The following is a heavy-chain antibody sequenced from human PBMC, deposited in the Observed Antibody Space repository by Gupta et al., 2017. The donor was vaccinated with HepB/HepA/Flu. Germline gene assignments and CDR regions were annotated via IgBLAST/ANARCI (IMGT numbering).Heavy chain of an antibody. V-gene: IGHV4-59*01. CDR3: ARILEVIRGWSLYYFDY. CDR2: IYYSGST. CDR1: VGSIRSFY. D-gene: IGHD6-19*01. Sequence: QVLLRSSGPGLLEPPETLSLTCRNSVGSIRSFYRSWIRQPPGKGLEWIGYIYYSGSTNYNPALKRRVAISVDTSKNQFALKMSSVTGADTDVYDCARILEVIRGWSLYYFDYWFHGTLVTVSS. J-gene: IGHJ4*01.